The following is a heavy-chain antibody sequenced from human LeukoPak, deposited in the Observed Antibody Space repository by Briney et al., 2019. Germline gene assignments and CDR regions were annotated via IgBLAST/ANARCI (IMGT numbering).Heavy chain of an antibody. J-gene: IGHJ4*02. CDR2: INPAGSDT. CDR1: GFSFNYYW. Sequence: GGSLRLSCAAAGFSFNYYWMTWVRQAPGRGPEWVANINPAGSDTYYVDPVKGRFTISRDNAKNLVYLQMNSLRAEDTAVYSCGRFGYVAAVDLWGQGTLVTVSS. D-gene: IGHD2-15*01. CDR3: GRFGYVAAVDL. V-gene: IGHV3-7*01.